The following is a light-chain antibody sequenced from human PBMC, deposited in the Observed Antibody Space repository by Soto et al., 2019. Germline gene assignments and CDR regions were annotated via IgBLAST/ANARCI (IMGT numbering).Light chain of an antibody. CDR2: DND. CDR1: SSNIENNF. J-gene: IGLJ2*01. V-gene: IGLV1-51*01. CDR3: VAWDTSLTTTVL. Sequence: QSVLTQPPSVSAAPGQKVIISCSGSSSNIENNFVSWYQQLPGTAPKLLIFDNDKRPSPIPDRFSGSESGTAATLGITGLQTGDEADYDCVAWDTSLTTTVLFGGGTKLTVL.